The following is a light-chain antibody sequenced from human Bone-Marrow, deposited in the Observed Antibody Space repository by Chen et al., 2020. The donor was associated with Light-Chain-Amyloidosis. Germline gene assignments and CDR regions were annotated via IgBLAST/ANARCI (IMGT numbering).Light chain of an antibody. V-gene: IGKV3-11*01. J-gene: IGKJ1*01. CDR1: QSVSSH. CDR2: DAS. Sequence: EIVLTQSPATLSLSPGERATLSCRASQSVSSHLDWYQQKPGQAPRLLIYDASNRATGTPARFSGTRSGTDFTLTINSLEPEDFAVYYCQQRSDWPRTFGQGIKVEIK. CDR3: QQRSDWPRT.